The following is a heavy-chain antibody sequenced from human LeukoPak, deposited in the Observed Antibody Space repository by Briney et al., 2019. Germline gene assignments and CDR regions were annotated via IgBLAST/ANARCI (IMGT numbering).Heavy chain of an antibody. V-gene: IGHV3-53*01. Sequence: GGSLRLSGAASGFTVSSNYMSGVRQAPGKGLEGVSVIYSGGSTYYADSVKGRFTISRDNSKNTLYLQMNSLRAEDTAVYYCAREVVPAAGYYYYGMDVWGQGTTVTVSS. CDR3: AREVVPAAGYYYYGMDV. CDR1: GFTVSSNY. CDR2: IYSGGST. D-gene: IGHD2-2*01. J-gene: IGHJ6*02.